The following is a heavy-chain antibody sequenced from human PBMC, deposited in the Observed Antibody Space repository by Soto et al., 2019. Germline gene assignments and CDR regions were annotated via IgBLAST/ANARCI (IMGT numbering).Heavy chain of an antibody. Sequence: GASVKVSCKASGYTFTSYGISWVRQAPGQGLEWMGWISAYNGNTNYAQKLQGRVTMTTDTSTSTAYMELRSLISDDTAVFYCARDSSGWYGRYYFDYWGQGTLVTVSS. CDR1: GYTFTSYG. J-gene: IGHJ4*02. CDR2: ISAYNGNT. V-gene: IGHV1-18*01. CDR3: ARDSSGWYGRYYFDY. D-gene: IGHD6-19*01.